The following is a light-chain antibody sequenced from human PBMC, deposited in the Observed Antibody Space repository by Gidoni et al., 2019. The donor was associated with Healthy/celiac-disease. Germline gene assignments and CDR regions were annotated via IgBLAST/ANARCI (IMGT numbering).Light chain of an antibody. CDR1: SSDVGGYNY. V-gene: IGLV2-11*01. Sequence: QSVLTPPRSVSGSPGQSVTISCTGTSSDVGGYNYVSWYQQHPGKAPKLMIYDVSKRPSGVPDRFSGSKSGNTASLTISGLQAEDEADYYCCSYAGSYTSLYVFGTGTKVTVL. CDR3: CSYAGSYTSLYV. CDR2: DVS. J-gene: IGLJ1*01.